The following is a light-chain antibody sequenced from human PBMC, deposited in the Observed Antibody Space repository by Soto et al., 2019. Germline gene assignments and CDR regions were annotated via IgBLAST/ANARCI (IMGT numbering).Light chain of an antibody. CDR1: QNISNF. J-gene: IGKJ2*01. CDR2: TAS. Sequence: DIQMTQSPSSLSASVGDRVTITCRASQNISNFLNWYQQKPGKAPKLLIYTASSLQSGVPSRFSGSGSGTDFTLTISSLQPEDFATYFCQQSYNAPAFGQGTKLEIK. V-gene: IGKV1-39*01. CDR3: QQSYNAPA.